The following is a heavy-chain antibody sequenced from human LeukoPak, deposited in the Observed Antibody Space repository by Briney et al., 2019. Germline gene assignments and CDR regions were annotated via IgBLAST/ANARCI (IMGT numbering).Heavy chain of an antibody. V-gene: IGHV3-21*01. CDR2: ISSSSSYI. D-gene: IGHD3-22*01. J-gene: IGHJ4*02. CDR1: GFSFSNYD. Sequence: PGGSLRLSCGASGFSFSNYDMNWVRQAPGKGLEWVSSISSSSSYIYYADSVKGRFTISRDNAKNSLYLQMNSLRAEDTAVYYCARSGDYYDSSGRKVFFDYWGQGTLVTVSS. CDR3: ARSGDYYDSSGRKVFFDY.